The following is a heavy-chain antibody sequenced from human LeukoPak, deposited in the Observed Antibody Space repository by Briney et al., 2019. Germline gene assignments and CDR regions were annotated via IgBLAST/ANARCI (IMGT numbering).Heavy chain of an antibody. CDR3: ARDGHIRFLEWSEGHYYMDV. CDR2: INTDGSST. V-gene: IGHV3-74*01. J-gene: IGHJ6*03. Sequence: PGGSLRLSCAASGFTFSSYWMHWVRQAPGKGLVWVSRINTDGSSTSYADSVKGRFTISRDNAKNTLYLQMNSLRAEDTAVYYCARDGHIRFLEWSEGHYYMDVWGKGTTVIVSS. D-gene: IGHD3-3*01. CDR1: GFTFSSYW.